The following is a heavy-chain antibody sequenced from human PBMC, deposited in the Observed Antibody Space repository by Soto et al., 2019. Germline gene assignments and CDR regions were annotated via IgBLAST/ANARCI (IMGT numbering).Heavy chain of an antibody. D-gene: IGHD6-13*01. J-gene: IGHJ4*02. V-gene: IGHV3-30*18. CDR1: GFTFSSYG. Sequence: QVQLVESGGGVVQPGRSLRLSCAASGFTFSSYGMHWVRQAPGKGLEWVAVILSDGNNKFYADSVKGRFTISRDNSKNTLYVQMDSLRVEDTALYYCAKGRGKCWAIDSWGQGTLVTVFS. CDR2: ILSDGNNK. CDR3: AKGRGKCWAIDS.